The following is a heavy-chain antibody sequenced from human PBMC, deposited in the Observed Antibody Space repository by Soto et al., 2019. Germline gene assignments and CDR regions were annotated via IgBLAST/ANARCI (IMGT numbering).Heavy chain of an antibody. CDR1: GGSISTYY. CDR2: IYNSGST. V-gene: IGHV4-59*01. D-gene: IGHD6-19*01. CDR3: VSHRNYIVVSGSFFDY. J-gene: IGHJ4*02. Sequence: PSETLALTCTVSGGSISTYYWSWIRQPPGKGLESIGYIYNSGSTNYNPSLKSRVTISVDTSKNQFSLKLTSVTAADTAVYFCVSHRNYIVVSGSFFDYWSQGTLVTVSS.